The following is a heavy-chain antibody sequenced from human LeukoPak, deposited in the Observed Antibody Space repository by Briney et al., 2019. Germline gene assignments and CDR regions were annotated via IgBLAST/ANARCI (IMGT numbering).Heavy chain of an antibody. V-gene: IGHV1-2*02. CDR3: ARDVGRIAARVRNWFDP. Sequence: ASVKVSCKASGYTFTGYYMHWVRQAPGQGLEWMGWINPNSGGTNYAQKFQGRVTMTRDTSISTAYMELSRLRSDDTAVYYWARDVGRIAARVRNWFDPWGQGTLVTVSS. CDR2: INPNSGGT. D-gene: IGHD6-6*01. CDR1: GYTFTGYY. J-gene: IGHJ5*02.